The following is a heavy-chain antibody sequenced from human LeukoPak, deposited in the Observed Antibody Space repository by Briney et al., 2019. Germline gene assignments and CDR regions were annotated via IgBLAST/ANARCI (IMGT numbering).Heavy chain of an antibody. CDR3: ARWDHGTAYFDS. V-gene: IGHV6-1*01. J-gene: IGHJ4*02. Sequence: SQTLSLTCAISGDSVSSNSVAWNWIRQSPSRGLEWLGRTSYRSKWYNNYAVSVKSRITINPDTSRNQFSLQLKSVTPEDTAVYNCARWDHGTAYFDSWGQGTLVTVSS. D-gene: IGHD1-26*01. CDR1: GDSVSSNSVA. CDR2: TSYRSKWYN.